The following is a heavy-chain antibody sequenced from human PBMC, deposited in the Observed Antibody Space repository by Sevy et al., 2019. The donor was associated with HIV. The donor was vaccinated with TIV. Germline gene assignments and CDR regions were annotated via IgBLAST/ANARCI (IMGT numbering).Heavy chain of an antibody. Sequence: GGSLRLSCAASGFTFSGSAMHWVRQASGKGLEWVGRIRSKANSYATAYVASVKGRFTISRDDSKNTACLQMNSLKTEDTAVYYCTRRKHCSGGSCYGDPFDYWGQGTLVTVSS. D-gene: IGHD2-15*01. CDR1: GFTFSGSA. CDR2: IRSKANSYAT. V-gene: IGHV3-73*01. J-gene: IGHJ4*02. CDR3: TRRKHCSGGSCYGDPFDY.